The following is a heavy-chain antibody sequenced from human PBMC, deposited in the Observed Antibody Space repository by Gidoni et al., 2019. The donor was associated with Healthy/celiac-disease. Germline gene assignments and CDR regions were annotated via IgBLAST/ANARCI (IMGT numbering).Heavy chain of an antibody. CDR3: ARSIAVAGRVGWFDP. J-gene: IGHJ5*02. D-gene: IGHD6-19*01. CDR1: GGSISSYY. V-gene: IGHV4-4*07. Sequence: QVQLQESGPGLVTPSETLSLTCTVSGGSISSYYWSWIRQPAGKGLEWIGRIYTSGSTNYNPSLKSRVTMSVDTSKNQFSLKLSSVTAADTAVYYCARSIAVAGRVGWFDPWGQGTLVTVSS. CDR2: IYTSGST.